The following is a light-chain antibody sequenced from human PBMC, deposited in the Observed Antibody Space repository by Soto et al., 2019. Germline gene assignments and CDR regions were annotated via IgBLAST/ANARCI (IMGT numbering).Light chain of an antibody. Sequence: IQLTQSPSALSASVGDRVTFTCQASQGIRSALARYQQQPGNAPKLMIHGASNLQSGVPSRFSGSGSGTDFTLTISSLQPDDFATSYCQHYNSYSEAFGQGTKA. J-gene: IGKJ1*01. CDR3: QHYNSYSEA. CDR1: QGIRSA. CDR2: GAS. V-gene: IGKV1-13*02.